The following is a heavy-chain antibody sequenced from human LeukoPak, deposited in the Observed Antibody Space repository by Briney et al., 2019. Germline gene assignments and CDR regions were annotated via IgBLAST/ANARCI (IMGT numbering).Heavy chain of an antibody. J-gene: IGHJ4*02. Sequence: SETLSLTCTVSGGSISSGGYYWSWIRQHPGKGLEWIGYIYYSGSTYYNPSLKSRVTISVDTSKNQFSLKLSSVTAADTAVYCCASGVVPAAQNCYFDYWGQGTLVTVSS. CDR1: GGSISSGGYY. D-gene: IGHD2-2*01. CDR3: ASGVVPAAQNCYFDY. CDR2: IYYSGST. V-gene: IGHV4-31*03.